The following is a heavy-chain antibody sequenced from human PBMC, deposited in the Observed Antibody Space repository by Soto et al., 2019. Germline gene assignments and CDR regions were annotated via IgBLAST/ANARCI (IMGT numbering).Heavy chain of an antibody. J-gene: IGHJ6*02. D-gene: IGHD2-2*01. CDR1: GDSVSSNSAA. CDR3: ARDWGGYCSSTSCYWYGMDV. CDR2: AYYRSKWYN. V-gene: IGHV6-1*01. Sequence: SQTLSLTCVISGDSVSSNSAAWNWIRQSPSRGLEWLGRAYYRSKWYNDYAVSVKSRITINPDTSKNQFSLQLNSVTPEDTAVYYCARDWGGYCSSTSCYWYGMDVSGPATTLTVS.